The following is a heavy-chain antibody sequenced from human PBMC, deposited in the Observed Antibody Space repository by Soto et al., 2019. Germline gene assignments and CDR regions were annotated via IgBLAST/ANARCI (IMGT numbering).Heavy chain of an antibody. Sequence: QVQLVQSGAEVKKPGSSVKVSCKASGGTFSSYTISWVRQAPGQGLEWMGRIIPILGIANYAQKFQGRVTITADKSTSTAYRELSSLRSEDTAGYYCARVDGELGWFDPWGQGTLVTVSS. CDR3: ARVDGELGWFDP. D-gene: IGHD4-17*01. J-gene: IGHJ5*02. CDR2: IIPILGIA. V-gene: IGHV1-69*02. CDR1: GGTFSSYT.